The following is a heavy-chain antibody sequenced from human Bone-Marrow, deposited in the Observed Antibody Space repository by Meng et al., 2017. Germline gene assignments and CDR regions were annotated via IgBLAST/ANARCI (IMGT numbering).Heavy chain of an antibody. V-gene: IGHV3-15*01. Sequence: GGGLGNAGGLLRLSWVASGISFTDAWMSWVRQAPGEGLEWVGRIKRNSDGGTIDYAAPVKGRFTISRDDSKNTLYLQMDSLITEDTAVYFCATGAAAADHWGQGTLVTGSS. CDR1: GISFTDAW. J-gene: IGHJ4*02. CDR3: ATGAAAADH. CDR2: IKRNSDGGTI. D-gene: IGHD6-13*01.